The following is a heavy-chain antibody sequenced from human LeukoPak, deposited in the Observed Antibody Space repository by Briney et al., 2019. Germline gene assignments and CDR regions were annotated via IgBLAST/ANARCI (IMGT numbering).Heavy chain of an antibody. J-gene: IGHJ3*02. Sequence: SEPLSLTCTVSGGSISSYYWSWLRQPPGKGLEWIGYINYSGSTNYNPSLKSRVTISVDTSKNQFSLKLSSVTAADTAVYYCATELGAITMVRDPYAFDIWGQGTMVTVSS. CDR1: GGSISSYY. D-gene: IGHD3-10*01. CDR3: ATELGAITMVRDPYAFDI. V-gene: IGHV4-59*08. CDR2: INYSGST.